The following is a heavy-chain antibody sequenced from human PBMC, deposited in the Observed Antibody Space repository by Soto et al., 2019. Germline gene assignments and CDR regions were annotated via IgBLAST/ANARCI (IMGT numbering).Heavy chain of an antibody. Sequence: SETLSLTCTVSGGSISSYYWSWIRQPPGKGLEWIGYIYYSGSTNYNPSLKSRVTISVDTSKNQFSLKLSSVTAADTAVYYCARFVEAVAGTWDDYYYYGMDVWGQGTTVTVSS. CDR2: IYYSGST. V-gene: IGHV4-59*01. J-gene: IGHJ6*02. D-gene: IGHD6-19*01. CDR3: ARFVEAVAGTWDDYYYYGMDV. CDR1: GGSISSYY.